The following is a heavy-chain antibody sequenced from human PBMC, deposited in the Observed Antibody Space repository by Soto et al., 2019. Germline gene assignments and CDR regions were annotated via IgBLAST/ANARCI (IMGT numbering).Heavy chain of an antibody. Sequence: XTLSLPCTVSGGSLSNFYWSWIRQPPGKGLELIGYISYSGNTNYNPSLKSRVSISVDTSKNQLSLNLTSVTAADTAVYYCARAPMVLSRSYFDSWGQGTPGTVS. V-gene: IGHV4-59*01. CDR3: ARAPMVLSRSYFDS. CDR2: ISYSGNT. CDR1: GGSLSNFY. D-gene: IGHD2-8*01. J-gene: IGHJ4*02.